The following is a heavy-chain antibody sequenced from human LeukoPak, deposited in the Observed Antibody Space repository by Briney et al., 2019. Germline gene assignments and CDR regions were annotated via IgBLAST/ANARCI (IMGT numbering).Heavy chain of an antibody. CDR3: ATSSIVGATIYYFDY. CDR1: GGTFSSYA. D-gene: IGHD1-26*01. J-gene: IGHJ4*02. Sequence: SVKVSCKASGGTFSSYAISWVRQAPGQGLEWMGGIIPIFGTANYAQKFQGRVTITADESTSTAYMELSSLRSEDTAVYYCATSSIVGATIYYFDYWGQGTLVTVSS. V-gene: IGHV1-69*13. CDR2: IIPIFGTA.